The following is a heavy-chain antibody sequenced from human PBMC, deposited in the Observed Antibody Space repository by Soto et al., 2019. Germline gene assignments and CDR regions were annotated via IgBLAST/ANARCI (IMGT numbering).Heavy chain of an antibody. J-gene: IGHJ6*03. CDR2: ISGSGGST. CDR1: GFTFSSYA. D-gene: IGHD2-2*01. CDR3: AKDASDGPLYCSSTSCYYYYYMDV. Sequence: EVQLLESGGGLVQPGGSLRLSCAASGFTFSSYAMSWVRQAPGKGLEWVSAISGSGGSTYYADSVKGRFTISRDDSKNKLYRQINSLRAEDTAVYYCAKDASDGPLYCSSTSCYYYYYMDVWGKGTTVTVSS. V-gene: IGHV3-23*01.